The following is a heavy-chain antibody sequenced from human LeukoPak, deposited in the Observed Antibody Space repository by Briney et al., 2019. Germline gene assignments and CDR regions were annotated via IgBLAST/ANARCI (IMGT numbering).Heavy chain of an antibody. V-gene: IGHV3-7*03. CDR3: ARGRTTVTPSIVDY. CDR2: IKQDGSEK. D-gene: IGHD4-17*01. Sequence: GGSLKLSCAASGFTFSSYRMSWVRQAPGKGLEWVANIKQDGSEKYYVDSVRGRFTISRDNAENSLYLQMNSPRAEDTAVYYCARGRTTVTPSIVDYWGQGTLVTVSS. J-gene: IGHJ4*02. CDR1: GFTFSSYR.